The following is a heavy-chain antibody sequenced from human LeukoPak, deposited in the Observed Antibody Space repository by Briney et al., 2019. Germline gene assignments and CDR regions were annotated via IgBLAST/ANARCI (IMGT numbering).Heavy chain of an antibody. D-gene: IGHD3-10*01. CDR1: GGSFSGYY. J-gene: IGHJ4*02. Sequence: SETLSLTCAVYGGSFSGYYWSWIRQPPGKGLEWIGEINHSGSTNYNPSLKSRVTISVDTSKNQFSLKLSSVTAADTAVYYCARSERRGPEDYWGQGTLVTVSS. CDR3: ARSERRGPEDY. CDR2: INHSGST. V-gene: IGHV4-34*01.